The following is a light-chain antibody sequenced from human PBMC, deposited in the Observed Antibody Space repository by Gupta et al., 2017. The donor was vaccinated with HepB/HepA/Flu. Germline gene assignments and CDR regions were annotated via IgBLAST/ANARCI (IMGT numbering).Light chain of an antibody. V-gene: IGLV3-19*01. CDR2: GKN. CDR1: SLRSYY. J-gene: IGLJ1*01. Sequence: SSELTQDPAVSVALGQTVRMTCQGDSLRSYYASWYQQKRGQAPVLVIYGKNYRPSGIPDRFAGSSSGNTAFFSITGAQAEDYAYYDCNSSDSSGNYVFGTGTKVTVL. CDR3: NSSDSSGNYV.